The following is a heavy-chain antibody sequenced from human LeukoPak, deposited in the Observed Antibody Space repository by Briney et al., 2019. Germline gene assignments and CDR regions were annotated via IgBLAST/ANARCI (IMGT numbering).Heavy chain of an antibody. CDR1: GFTFSSSA. J-gene: IGHJ4*02. V-gene: IGHV3-23*01. CDR3: AKDRVDY. D-gene: IGHD5/OR15-5a*01. Sequence: GGSLRLSCAASGFTFSSSAMSWVRQAPGKGLEWVSAISNNGGYTYYADSVQGRFTISRDNSKGTLCLQMNSLRAEDTAVYYCAKDRVDYWGQGTLVTVSS. CDR2: ISNNGGYT.